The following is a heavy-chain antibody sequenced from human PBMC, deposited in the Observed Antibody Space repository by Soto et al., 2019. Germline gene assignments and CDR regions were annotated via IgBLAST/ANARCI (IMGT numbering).Heavy chain of an antibody. D-gene: IGHD3-10*02. CDR2: ISGSGGST. CDR3: AKGVRSRGY. CDR1: GFTFSSYA. Sequence: GGSLRLSCAASGFTFSSYAMSWVRQAPGKGLEWVSAISGSGGSTYYADSVKGRFTISRDNSNNTLYLKMNSLRAEDTALYYCAKGVRSRGYWGQGTLVTVSS. J-gene: IGHJ4*02. V-gene: IGHV3-23*01.